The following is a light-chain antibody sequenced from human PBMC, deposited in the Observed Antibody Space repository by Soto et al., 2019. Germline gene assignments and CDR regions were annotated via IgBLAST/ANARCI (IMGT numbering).Light chain of an antibody. V-gene: IGKV1-5*01. CDR3: QQYNSYLYT. CDR2: DAS. CDR1: QSISSW. Sequence: DIQMTQSPSTLSASVGDRVTITCRASQSISSWLAWYQQKPGKAPKLLSYDASSLESGVPSRFSGSGSGTEFTLTISSLQPDDFATYYCQQYNSYLYTFGQGTKTEIK. J-gene: IGKJ2*01.